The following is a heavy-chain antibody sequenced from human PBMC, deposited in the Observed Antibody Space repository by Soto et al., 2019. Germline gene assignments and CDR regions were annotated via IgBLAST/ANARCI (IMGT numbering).Heavy chain of an antibody. D-gene: IGHD6-19*01. Sequence: GGSLRLSCAASGFTFSSYAMSWVRQAPGKGLEWVSAISGSGGSTYYADSVKGRFTISRDNSKNTLYLQMNSLRAEDTAVYYCAKGRGIAVADPGEYFDYWGQGTLVTVSS. V-gene: IGHV3-23*01. CDR2: ISGSGGST. CDR3: AKGRGIAVADPGEYFDY. J-gene: IGHJ4*02. CDR1: GFTFSSYA.